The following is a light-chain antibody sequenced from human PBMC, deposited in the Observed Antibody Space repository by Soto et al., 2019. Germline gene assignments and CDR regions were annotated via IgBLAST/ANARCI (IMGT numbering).Light chain of an antibody. Sequence: EIVLTQSPGTLSLSPGETATLSCRASQSVNNQVAWYQQKPGQAPRLLIYDASNRATGIPARISGSGSGTDSTLTISSLETEDFAVYYCQHRRNWPLTFGGGTKVEIK. V-gene: IGKV3-11*01. CDR3: QHRRNWPLT. CDR1: QSVNNQ. J-gene: IGKJ4*01. CDR2: DAS.